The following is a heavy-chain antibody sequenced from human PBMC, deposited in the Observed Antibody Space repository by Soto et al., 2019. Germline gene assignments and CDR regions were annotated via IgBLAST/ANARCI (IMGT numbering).Heavy chain of an antibody. CDR2: TSYDGSNK. J-gene: IGHJ5*02. CDR3: ARWGTTGGLDV. V-gene: IGHV3-30*19. D-gene: IGHD3-16*01. CDR1: GFTFRSFV. Sequence: QVQLVESGGGVVQPGTSLRLSCVGSGFTFRSFVIHWVRQAPGKGLEWVALTSYDGSNKYYDDSVKGRFTISTDNSRNSVDLQMDSLILEDTALYYCARWGTTGGLDVWGQGTLVSVSS.